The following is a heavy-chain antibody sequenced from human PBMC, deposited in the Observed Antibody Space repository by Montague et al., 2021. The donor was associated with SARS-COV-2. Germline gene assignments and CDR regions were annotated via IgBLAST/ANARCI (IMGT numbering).Heavy chain of an antibody. CDR2: ISSTWGGSTK. CDR3: ARDRDWDDWCGMDV. V-gene: IGHV3-48*03. CDR1: GFIFSSYE. Sequence: SLSLSCAASGFIFSSYEMNWVRQAPGKGLEWISYISSTWGGSTKHYTDSVKGRFTISRDNAKNSLYRQMNSLRVEDTAIYYCARDRDWDDWCGMDVWGQGTTVTGSS. J-gene: IGHJ6*02. D-gene: IGHD2-21*01.